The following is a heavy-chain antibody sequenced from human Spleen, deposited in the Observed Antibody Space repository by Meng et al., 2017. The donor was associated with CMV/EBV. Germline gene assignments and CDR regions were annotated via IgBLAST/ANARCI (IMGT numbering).Heavy chain of an antibody. Sequence: ASVKVSCKASGYTFTGYYMNWVRQAPGQGLEWMGWVNANSGAKDYAQKFQGRVTMTRDTSISTAYMELSRLRSDDTAVYYCARSYCSTTSCYTKFDYWGQGTLVTVSS. D-gene: IGHD2-2*02. CDR1: GYTFTGYY. V-gene: IGHV1-2*02. J-gene: IGHJ4*02. CDR3: ARSYCSTTSCYTKFDY. CDR2: VNANSGAK.